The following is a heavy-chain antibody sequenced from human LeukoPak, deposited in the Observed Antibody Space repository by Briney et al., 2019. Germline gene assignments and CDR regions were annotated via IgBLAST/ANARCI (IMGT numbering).Heavy chain of an antibody. CDR1: GFTFSSYW. D-gene: IGHD6-19*01. V-gene: IGHV3-7*01. CDR2: IKQDGSEK. J-gene: IGHJ4*02. Sequence: PGGSLRLSCAASGFTFSSYWMSWVRQAPGKGLGWVANIKQDGSEKYYVDSVKGRFTISRDNAKNSLYLQMNSLRAEDTAVYYCARDTFIAVAGTVDYWGQGTLVTVSS. CDR3: ARDTFIAVAGTVDY.